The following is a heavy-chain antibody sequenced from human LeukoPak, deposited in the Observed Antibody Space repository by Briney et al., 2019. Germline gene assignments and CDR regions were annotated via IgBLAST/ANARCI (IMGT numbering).Heavy chain of an antibody. CDR2: IYYSGST. J-gene: IGHJ4*02. CDR1: GGSISSYY. Sequence: MTSETLSLTCTVSGGSISSYYWSWIRQPPGKGLEWIGYIYYSGSTNYNPSLKSRVTISVDTSKNQFSLKLSSVTAADTAVYYCARPNPAFGYWGQGTLVTVSS. D-gene: IGHD1-14*01. CDR3: ARPNPAFGY. V-gene: IGHV4-59*01.